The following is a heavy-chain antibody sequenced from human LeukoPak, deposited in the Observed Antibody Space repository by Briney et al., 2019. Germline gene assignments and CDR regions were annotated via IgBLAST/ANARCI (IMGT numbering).Heavy chain of an antibody. CDR2: IYSGGST. J-gene: IGHJ3*02. CDR3: ARDLGYSAYATVRGYAVDI. Sequence: GGSLRLSCAASGFTVSTNYMSLVRQAPGKGLEWVSIIYSGGSTYYADSVKGRFTISRDISQNTLYLQMNSLRAEDTAVYYCARDLGYSAYATVRGYAVDIWGQGTMVTVSS. D-gene: IGHD5-12*01. CDR1: GFTVSTNY. V-gene: IGHV3-66*01.